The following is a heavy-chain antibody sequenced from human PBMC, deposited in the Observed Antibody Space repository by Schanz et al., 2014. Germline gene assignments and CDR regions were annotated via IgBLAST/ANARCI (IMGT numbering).Heavy chain of an antibody. CDR2: INAHTGNT. CDR3: ATETSRTWFYNGVDV. CDR1: GYIFGSHG. Sequence: QGQLVQSGSEVRKPGASVKVSCKASGYIFGSHGMTWVRQAPGQGPELMGWINAHTGNTQYAQKFQGRVIMTEDTSTDTAYVELSRLTSEDTGVYYCATETSRTWFYNGVDVWGQGTTVTVSS. V-gene: IGHV1-18*01. J-gene: IGHJ6*02. D-gene: IGHD2-2*01.